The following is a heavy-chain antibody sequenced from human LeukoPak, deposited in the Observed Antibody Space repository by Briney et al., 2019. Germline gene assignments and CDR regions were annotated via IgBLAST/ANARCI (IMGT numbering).Heavy chain of an antibody. CDR2: ISSSSSYI. V-gene: IGHV3-21*01. D-gene: IGHD3-3*01. Sequence: GVSLRLSCAASGFTFSSYSMNWVRQAPGKGLEWVSSISSSSSYIYYADSVKGRFTISRDNAKNSLYLQMNSLRAEDTAVYYCARDDHFDYDFWSGYFSSGFEEKYYFDYWAQGTLVTVSS. CDR3: ARDDHFDYDFWSGYFSSGFEEKYYFDY. CDR1: GFTFSSYS. J-gene: IGHJ4*02.